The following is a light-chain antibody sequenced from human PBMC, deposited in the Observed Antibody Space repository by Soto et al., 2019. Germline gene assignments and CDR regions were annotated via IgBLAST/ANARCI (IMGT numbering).Light chain of an antibody. Sequence: DIVMTQSPDSLAVSLGERATINCKSSQSVLYSSNNKNYLAWYQQKPGQPPKLLIYWASTRESGVPDRFSGSGSGTDFALPISSLQAEDVAVYNCQQYYIPPYTFGQGTKLEIK. J-gene: IGKJ2*01. CDR1: QSVLYSSNNKNY. CDR2: WAS. V-gene: IGKV4-1*01. CDR3: QQYYIPPYT.